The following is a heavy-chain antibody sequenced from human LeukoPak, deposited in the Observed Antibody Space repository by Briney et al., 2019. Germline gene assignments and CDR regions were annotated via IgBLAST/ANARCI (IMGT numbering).Heavy chain of an antibody. CDR2: ISGSSGST. CDR3: AKEGEPAAKYNWFDP. D-gene: IGHD2-2*01. CDR1: GFTFSSYA. J-gene: IGHJ5*02. Sequence: GGSLRLSCAASGFTFSSYAMSWVRQAPGKRLEWVSAISGSSGSTYYADSVKGRFTISRDNSKNTLYLQMNSLRAEDTAVYYCAKEGEPAAKYNWFDPWGQGTLVTVSS. V-gene: IGHV3-23*01.